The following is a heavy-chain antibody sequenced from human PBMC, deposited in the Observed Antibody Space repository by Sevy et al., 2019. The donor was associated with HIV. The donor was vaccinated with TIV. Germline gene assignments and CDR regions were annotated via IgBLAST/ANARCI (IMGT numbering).Heavy chain of an antibody. D-gene: IGHD2-2*02. Sequence: GESLRLSCAASGFTFSSYSMNWVRQAPGKGLEWVSSISDSSNYIYYADSVKGRFTISRDNAKNSLYLQMNSLRAEDTAVYYCARRYCSLTSCYMHDAFDIWGQGTMVTVSS. J-gene: IGHJ3*02. CDR3: ARRYCSLTSCYMHDAFDI. CDR2: ISDSSNYI. CDR1: GFTFSSYS. V-gene: IGHV3-21*01.